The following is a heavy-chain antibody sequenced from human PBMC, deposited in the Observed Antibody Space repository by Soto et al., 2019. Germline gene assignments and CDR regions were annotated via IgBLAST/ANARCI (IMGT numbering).Heavy chain of an antibody. CDR2: IYYSGST. CDR3: ARGITGTTFDFDY. J-gene: IGHJ4*02. CDR1: GGSISSYY. D-gene: IGHD1-7*01. V-gene: IGHV4-59*01. Sequence: SETLSLTCTVSGGSISSYYWSWIRQPPGKGLEWIGYIYYSGSTNYNPSLKSRVTISVDTSKNQFSLKLSSVTAADTAVYYCARGITGTTFDFDYWGQGTLVTVSS.